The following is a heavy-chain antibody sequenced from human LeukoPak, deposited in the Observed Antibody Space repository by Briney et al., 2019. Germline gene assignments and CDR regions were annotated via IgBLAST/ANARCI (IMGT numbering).Heavy chain of an antibody. Sequence: GASVKVSCKASGYPFSNYDINWVRQAPGQGLEWMGWMNPKSGNTGYGQKFQGRVTMTRVTSITTAYMELRSLRSDDTAVYYRTKASLAFGTKYFDPWGQGTLVSVSS. CDR1: GYPFSNYD. D-gene: IGHD3-10*01. CDR2: MNPKSGNT. J-gene: IGHJ5*02. CDR3: TKASLAFGTKYFDP. V-gene: IGHV1-8*01.